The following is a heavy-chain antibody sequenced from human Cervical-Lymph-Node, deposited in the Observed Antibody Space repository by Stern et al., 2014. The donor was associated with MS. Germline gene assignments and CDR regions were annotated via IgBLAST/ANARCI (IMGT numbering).Heavy chain of an antibody. V-gene: IGHV5-51*01. CDR3: ARHVQGFDY. Sequence: KLVQSGAEVKKPGESLKISCKLSGYSFTIYYIAWVRQMPGKGLEGMGFIDPYASDPTYSPSFQDQVTISAAKSIPTSYLQWSSLRASDTAMYYCARHVQGFDYWGQGTLVTVSS. J-gene: IGHJ4*02. CDR1: GYSFTIYY. CDR2: IDPYASDP.